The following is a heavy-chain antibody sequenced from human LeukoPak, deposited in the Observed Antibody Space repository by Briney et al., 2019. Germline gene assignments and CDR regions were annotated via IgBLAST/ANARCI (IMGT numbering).Heavy chain of an antibody. V-gene: IGHV4-4*07. D-gene: IGHD6-13*01. Sequence: SETLSLTCAVYGGSFSGYYWSWIRQPAGKGLEWIGRIYTSGSTNYNPSLKSRVTISVDTSKNQFSLKLSSVTAADTAVYYCARDPGGSSSWFDPWGQGTLVTVSS. J-gene: IGHJ5*02. CDR1: GGSFSGYY. CDR3: ARDPGGSSSWFDP. CDR2: IYTSGST.